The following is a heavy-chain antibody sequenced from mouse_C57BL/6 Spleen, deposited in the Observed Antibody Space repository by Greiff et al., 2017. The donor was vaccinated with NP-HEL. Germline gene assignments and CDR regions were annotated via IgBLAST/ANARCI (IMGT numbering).Heavy chain of an antibody. V-gene: IGHV1-19*01. Sequence: VQLQQSGPVLVKPGASVKMSCKASGYTFTDYYMNWVKQSHGKSLEWIGVINPYNGGTSYNQKFKGKATLTVDKSSSTAYMELNSLTSEDSAVYYCARGMGENFDYWGQGTTLTVSS. CDR2: INPYNGGT. D-gene: IGHD2-3*01. CDR1: GYTFTDYY. CDR3: ARGMGENFDY. J-gene: IGHJ2*01.